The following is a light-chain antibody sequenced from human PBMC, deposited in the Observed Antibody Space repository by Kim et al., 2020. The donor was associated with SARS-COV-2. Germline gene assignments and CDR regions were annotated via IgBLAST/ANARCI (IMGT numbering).Light chain of an antibody. CDR2: AAS. CDR1: QDIINY. CDR3: QKCDSAPWT. Sequence: ASVGGRVTLPCRASQDIINYLAGFQLKPGKAPKLLIYAASALQPGVPSRFSSSGSGTEFTLTVTSLQPEDVATYYCQKCDSAPWTFGQGTKVDIK. V-gene: IGKV1-27*01. J-gene: IGKJ1*01.